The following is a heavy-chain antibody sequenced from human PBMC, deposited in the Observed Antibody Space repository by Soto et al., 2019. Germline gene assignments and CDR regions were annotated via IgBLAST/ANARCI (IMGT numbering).Heavy chain of an antibody. D-gene: IGHD6-6*01. V-gene: IGHV4-59*01. CDR3: ARGQKYSSSSWFDP. J-gene: IGHJ5*02. Sequence: QVQLQESGPGLVKPSETLSLTCTVSGGSISSYYWSWIRQPPGKGLEWIGYIYYSGSTNYNPSLKSRVTISVDTSKNQFSLKLSSVTAADTAVYYCARGQKYSSSSWFDPLGQGTLVTVSS. CDR2: IYYSGST. CDR1: GGSISSYY.